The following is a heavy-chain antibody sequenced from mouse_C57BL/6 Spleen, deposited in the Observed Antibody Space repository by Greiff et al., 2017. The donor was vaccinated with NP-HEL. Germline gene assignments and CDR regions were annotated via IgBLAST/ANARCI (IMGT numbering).Heavy chain of an antibody. D-gene: IGHD1-1*01. V-gene: IGHV1-61*01. CDR1: GYTFTSYW. J-gene: IGHJ2*01. CDR2: IYPSDSET. Sequence: QVQLKQPGAELVRPGSSVKLSCKASGYTFTSYWMDWVKQRPGQGLEWIGNIYPSDSETHYNQKFKDKATLTVDKSSSTAYMQLSSLTSEDSAVYYCARSSTRCFDYWGQGTTLTVSS. CDR3: ARSSTRCFDY.